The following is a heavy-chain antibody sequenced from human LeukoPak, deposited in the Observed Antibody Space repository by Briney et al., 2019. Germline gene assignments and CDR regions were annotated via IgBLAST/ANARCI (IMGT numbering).Heavy chain of an antibody. D-gene: IGHD6-6*01. J-gene: IGHJ5*02. V-gene: IGHV4-30-2*01. CDR2: IYHSGST. Sequence: PSETLSLTCAVSGGSISGGAYSWSWIRQPPGKGLEWIGYIYHSGSTYYNPSLKSRVTISVDRSKNQFSLKLSSVTAADTAVYYCARSAPANWFDPWGQGTLVTVSS. CDR1: GGSISGGAYS. CDR3: ARSAPANWFDP.